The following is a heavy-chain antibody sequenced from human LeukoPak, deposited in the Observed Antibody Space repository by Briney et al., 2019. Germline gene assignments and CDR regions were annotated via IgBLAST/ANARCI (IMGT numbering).Heavy chain of an antibody. Sequence: SETLSLTCAVSGGSISSGDYYWSWIRQPPGKGLEWIGYIYYSGSTYYNPSLKSRVTMSVDTSKNQFSLKLSSVTAADTAVYYCARHVGNSGSGSYLTYFDYWGQGTLVTVSS. V-gene: IGHV4-30-4*01. CDR2: IYYSGST. CDR1: GGSISSGDYY. CDR3: ARHVGNSGSGSYLTYFDY. D-gene: IGHD3-10*01. J-gene: IGHJ4*02.